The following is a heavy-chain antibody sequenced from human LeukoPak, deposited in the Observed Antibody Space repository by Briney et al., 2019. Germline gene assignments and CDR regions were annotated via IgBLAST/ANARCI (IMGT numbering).Heavy chain of an antibody. CDR1: GGSFSGYY. D-gene: IGHD1-26*01. Sequence: SETLSLTCAIYGGSFSGYYWSWIRQPPGKGLEWIGEIKHNGSTNYNPSLRRRLIISVETSKSEYSVKLSAVTAADTAVYYCARGGVGATTVPDWYFDLGGGGTLVTVP. J-gene: IGHJ2*01. CDR2: IKHNGST. CDR3: ARGGVGATTVPDWYFDL. V-gene: IGHV4-34*01.